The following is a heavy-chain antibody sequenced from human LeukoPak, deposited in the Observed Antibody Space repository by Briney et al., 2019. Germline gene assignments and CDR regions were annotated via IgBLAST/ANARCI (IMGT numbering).Heavy chain of an antibody. J-gene: IGHJ5*02. CDR1: GFTFSSYS. Sequence: GGSLRLSCAASGFTFSSYSMNWVRQAPGKGLEWASSISSSSSYIYYADSVKGRFTISRDNAKNSLYLQMNSLRAEDTAVYYCARDDYGDYNWFDPWGQGTLVTVSS. CDR3: ARDDYGDYNWFDP. V-gene: IGHV3-21*01. D-gene: IGHD4-17*01. CDR2: ISSSSSYI.